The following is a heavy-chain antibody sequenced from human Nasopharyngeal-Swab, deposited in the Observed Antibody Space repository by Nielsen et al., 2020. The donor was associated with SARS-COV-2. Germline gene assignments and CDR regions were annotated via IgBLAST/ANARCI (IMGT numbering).Heavy chain of an antibody. D-gene: IGHD3-3*01. J-gene: IGHJ5*02. V-gene: IGHV4-34*01. CDR3: ARAPPYYDFWSGYYKGWFDP. CDR2: INHSGST. Sequence: WIRQPPGKRLEWIGEINHSGSTNYNPSLKSRVTISVDTSKNQFSLKLSSVTAADTAVYYCARAPPYYDFWSGYYKGWFDPWGQGTLVTVSS.